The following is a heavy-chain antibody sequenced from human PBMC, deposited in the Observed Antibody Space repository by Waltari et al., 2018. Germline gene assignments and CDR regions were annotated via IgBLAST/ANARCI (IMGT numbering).Heavy chain of an antibody. D-gene: IGHD3-10*01. J-gene: IGHJ4*02. CDR3: ARGEEGYGEAYY. Sequence: EVQLVESGGGLVQPGGSLRLSCAASGLTFIKYWMTWVRQAAGKGLEWVANINEDAKEKYHVDSVKGRFTISRDNTKKSLYLQMNSLRVDDTAVYYCARGEEGYGEAYYWGQGTLVTVSS. CDR2: INEDAKEK. V-gene: IGHV3-7*04. CDR1: GLTFIKYW.